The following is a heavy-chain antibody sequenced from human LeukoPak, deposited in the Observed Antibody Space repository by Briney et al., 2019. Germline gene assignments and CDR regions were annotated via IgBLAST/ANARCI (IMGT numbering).Heavy chain of an antibody. CDR2: IYYSGST. CDR3: ARQGGVYCSGGSCLAFDY. D-gene: IGHD2-15*01. J-gene: IGHJ4*02. CDR1: GGSISSYY. Sequence: SETLSLTCTVSGGSISSYYWSWIRQPPGKGLEWIGYIYYSGSTNYNPSLKSRVTISVDTSKNQFSLKLSSVTAADTAVYYCARQGGVYCSGGSCLAFDYWGQGTLVTVSS. V-gene: IGHV4-59*08.